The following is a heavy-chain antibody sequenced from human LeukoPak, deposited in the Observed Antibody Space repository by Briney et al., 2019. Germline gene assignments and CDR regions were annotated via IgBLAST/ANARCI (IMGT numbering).Heavy chain of an antibody. CDR3: AKDREAAVAGYFDY. CDR1: GFTFSTYA. J-gene: IGHJ4*02. Sequence: GGSLRLSCAASGFTFSTYAIIWVRQAPGKGLEWVSIISDSGDTTHYADSVKGRFTISRDNSKNTLYLQMNSLRVEDTALYYCAKDREAAVAGYFDYWGQGTLVTVSS. V-gene: IGHV3-23*01. D-gene: IGHD6-19*01. CDR2: ISDSGDTT.